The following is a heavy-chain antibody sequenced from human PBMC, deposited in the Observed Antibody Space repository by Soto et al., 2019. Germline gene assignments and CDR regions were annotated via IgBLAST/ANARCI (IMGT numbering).Heavy chain of an antibody. CDR1: GGSISSYY. J-gene: IGHJ6*03. CDR2: IYYSGST. D-gene: IGHD6-19*01. V-gene: IGHV4-59*08. Sequence: SETLSLTCTVSGGSISSYYWSWIRQPPGKGLEWIGYIYYSGSTNYNPSLKSRVTISVDTSKNQFYLKLGSVTAADTAVYYCARHSPKSGIAVAGTIYDYYYYYMDVWGKGTTVTVSS. CDR3: ARHSPKSGIAVAGTIYDYYYYYMDV.